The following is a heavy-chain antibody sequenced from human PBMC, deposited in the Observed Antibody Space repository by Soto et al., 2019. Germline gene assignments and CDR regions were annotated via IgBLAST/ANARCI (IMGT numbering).Heavy chain of an antibody. Sequence: PSETLSLTCTVSGGSISSGGYYWNWIRQHPGKGLEWIGYIYYIGSTYYNQSLKSRVTISLDTSKNQISLKLSSVTAADTAVYYCARSVFPWGQGTLVTVSS. J-gene: IGHJ5*02. V-gene: IGHV4-31*03. CDR2: IYYIGST. CDR3: ARSVFP. CDR1: GGSISSGGYY.